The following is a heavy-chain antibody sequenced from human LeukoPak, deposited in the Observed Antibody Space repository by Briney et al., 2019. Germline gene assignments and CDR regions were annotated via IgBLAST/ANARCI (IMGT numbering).Heavy chain of an antibody. J-gene: IGHJ4*02. CDR3: ARGIEMATIYFDY. Sequence: PGGSLRLSCAASGFTFSSYAMHWVRQAPGKGLEWVAVISYDGSNKYYADSVKGRFTISRDNSKNTLYLQMNSLRAEDTAVYYCARGIEMATIYFDYWGQGTLVTVSS. CDR1: GFTFSSYA. D-gene: IGHD5-24*01. V-gene: IGHV3-30*14. CDR2: ISYDGSNK.